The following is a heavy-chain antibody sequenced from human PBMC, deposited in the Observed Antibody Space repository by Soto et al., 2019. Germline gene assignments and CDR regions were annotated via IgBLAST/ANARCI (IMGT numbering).Heavy chain of an antibody. CDR3: ARDRPGYGDYGTVYFQH. CDR2: ISSSSSTI. CDR1: GFTFSSYS. J-gene: IGHJ1*01. Sequence: GGSLRLSCAASGFTFSSYSMNWVRQAPGKGLEWVSYISSSSSTIYYADSVKGRFTISRDNAKNSLYLQMNSLRAEDTAVYYCARDRPGYGDYGTVYFQHWGQGTLVTVSS. D-gene: IGHD4-17*01. V-gene: IGHV3-48*01.